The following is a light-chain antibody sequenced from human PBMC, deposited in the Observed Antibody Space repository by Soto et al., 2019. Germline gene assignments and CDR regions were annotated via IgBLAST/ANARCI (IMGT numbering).Light chain of an antibody. Sequence: DIQLTQSPSFPSASVGDRVTITCRASQAINTYLAWYQQNPGKAPNLLIYAASTLQSGVPSRFSGSGSGTQFTLTISSLQPEDFATYYCQHLNGYPRTFGQGTKVEIK. CDR1: QAINTY. CDR3: QHLNGYPRT. V-gene: IGKV1-9*01. CDR2: AAS. J-gene: IGKJ1*01.